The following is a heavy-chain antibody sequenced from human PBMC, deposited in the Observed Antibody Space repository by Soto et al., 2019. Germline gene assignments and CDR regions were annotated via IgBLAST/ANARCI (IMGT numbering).Heavy chain of an antibody. CDR1: GCTFTRYD. D-gene: IGHD3-3*01. CDR3: AREGFITIFGVYGMDV. Sequence: AAVKVSCKACGCTFTRYDINWVRQAAGQGLEWMGWMNPNSGNTGYAQKFQGRVTMTRNTSISTAYMELSSLRSEDTAVYYCAREGFITIFGVYGMDVWGQGTTVTVSS. CDR2: MNPNSGNT. J-gene: IGHJ6*02. V-gene: IGHV1-8*01.